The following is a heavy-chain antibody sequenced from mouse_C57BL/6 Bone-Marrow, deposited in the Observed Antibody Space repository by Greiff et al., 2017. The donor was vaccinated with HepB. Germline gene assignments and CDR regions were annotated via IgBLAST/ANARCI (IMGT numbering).Heavy chain of an antibody. V-gene: IGHV5-12*01. CDR1: GFTFSDYY. D-gene: IGHD1-1*01. Sequence: EVHLVESGGGLVQPGGSLKLSCAASGFTFSDYYMYWVRQTPEKRLEWVAYISNGGGSTYYPDTVKGRFTISRDNAKNTLYLQMSRLKSEDTAMYYCARQGLLRSFDYWGQGTTLTVSS. J-gene: IGHJ2*01. CDR2: ISNGGGST. CDR3: ARQGLLRSFDY.